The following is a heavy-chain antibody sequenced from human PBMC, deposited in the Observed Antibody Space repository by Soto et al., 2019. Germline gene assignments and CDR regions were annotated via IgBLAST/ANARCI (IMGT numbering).Heavy chain of an antibody. J-gene: IGHJ4*02. Sequence: SSETLSLTCTVSGGSISSGDYYCSWIRQPPGKGLEWIGCIFYSGSTYYNPSLKSRVTLSVDTSKNQFSLKLSSGTAADTAVYYCARERGYYYDSSGYFAYWGQGTLVTVSS. D-gene: IGHD3-22*01. CDR2: IFYSGST. V-gene: IGHV4-30-4*01. CDR3: ARERGYYYDSSGYFAY. CDR1: GGSISSGDYY.